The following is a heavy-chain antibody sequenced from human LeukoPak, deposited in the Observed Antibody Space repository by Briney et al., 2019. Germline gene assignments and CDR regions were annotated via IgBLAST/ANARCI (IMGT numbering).Heavy chain of an antibody. D-gene: IGHD3-22*01. CDR1: GFTFSVFA. J-gene: IGHJ4*02. Sequence: PGRSLRLSCTTSGFTFSVFAINWVRQAPGKGLEWVGLIRSSPNGATTEYAASVKGRFTISRDDSKNIAYLQMNSLKSEDTAVYYCTRNYNTQDFDYWGQGILVTVSS. V-gene: IGHV3-49*04. CDR2: IRSSPNGATT. CDR3: TRNYNTQDFDY.